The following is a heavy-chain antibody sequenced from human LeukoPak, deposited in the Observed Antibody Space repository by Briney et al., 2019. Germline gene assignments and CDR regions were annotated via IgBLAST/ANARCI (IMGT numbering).Heavy chain of an antibody. Sequence: GSSVKVSCKASGGTFSSYAISWVRQAPGQGLEWMGGIIPIFGTANYAQKFQGRVTITADKSTSTAYMELSSLRSEDTAVYYCASIHRALYGMDVWGQGTTVTVSS. CDR2: IIPIFGTA. D-gene: IGHD5-18*01. CDR3: ASIHRALYGMDV. V-gene: IGHV1-69*06. CDR1: GGTFSSYA. J-gene: IGHJ6*02.